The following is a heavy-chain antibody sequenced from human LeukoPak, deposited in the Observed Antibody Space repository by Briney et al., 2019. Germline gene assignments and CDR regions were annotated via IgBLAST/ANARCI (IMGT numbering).Heavy chain of an antibody. V-gene: IGHV3-7*01. D-gene: IGHD3-10*01. CDR1: GFTFSSYW. J-gene: IGHJ4*02. CDR2: IKQDGSEK. CDR3: ARDRRYYGSGSSLDY. Sequence: GGSLRLSCAASGFTFSSYWMSWVRQAPGKGLEWVANIKQDGSEKYYVDSVKGRFTTSRDNAKNSLYLQMNSLRVEDTAVYYCARDRRYYGSGSSLDYWGQGTLVTVSS.